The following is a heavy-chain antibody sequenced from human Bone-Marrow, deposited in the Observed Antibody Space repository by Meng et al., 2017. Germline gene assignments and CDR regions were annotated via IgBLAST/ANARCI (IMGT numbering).Heavy chain of an antibody. CDR3: ARGTATLDF. J-gene: IGHJ4*01. V-gene: IGHV6-1*01. D-gene: IGHD2-15*01. CDR2: TYYRSRWYK. Sequence: QTRSLTGAISGDSVSSNSVAWNWIRQSPSRGLEWLGRTYYRSRWYKDYAVSVKSRITINPDTSKNEFSLQLNSVTPEDTAVYFCARGTATLDFWGHGTLVTVSS. CDR1: GDSVSSNSVA.